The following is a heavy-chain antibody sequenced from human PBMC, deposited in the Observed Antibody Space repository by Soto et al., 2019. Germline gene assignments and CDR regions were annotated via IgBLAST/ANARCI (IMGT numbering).Heavy chain of an antibody. V-gene: IGHV3-30-3*01. D-gene: IGHD1-20*01. Sequence: QVQLVESGGGVVQPGRSLRLSCAASGFTFSSYAMHWVRQAPGKGLEWVAVISYDGSNKYYADSVKGRFTISRDNSKNPLYLQMNSLRAEDTAVYYCARVVTGTPPLGAFDIWGQGTMVTVSS. CDR3: ARVVTGTPPLGAFDI. CDR1: GFTFSSYA. CDR2: ISYDGSNK. J-gene: IGHJ3*02.